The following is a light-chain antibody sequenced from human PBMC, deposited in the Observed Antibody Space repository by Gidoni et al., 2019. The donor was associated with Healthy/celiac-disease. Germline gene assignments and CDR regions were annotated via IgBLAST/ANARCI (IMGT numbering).Light chain of an antibody. J-gene: IGKJ2*01. CDR2: AAS. CDR3: QQSYSTARGT. V-gene: IGKV1-39*01. CDR1: QSISSY. Sequence: DIQMTQSPSSLSASVGDRVTITCRASQSISSYLNWYQQKPGKAPKLLIYAASSLQSGVPSRFSGSGSGTDFTLTISSLQPEDFATYYCQQSYSTARGTFXXXTKLEIK.